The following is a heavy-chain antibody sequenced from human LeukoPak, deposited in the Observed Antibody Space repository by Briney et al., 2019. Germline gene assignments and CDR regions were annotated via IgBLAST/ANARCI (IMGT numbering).Heavy chain of an antibody. V-gene: IGHV3-48*03. D-gene: IGHD1-26*01. CDR1: GFTFSSYE. Sequence: GGSLRLSCAASGFTFSSYEMNWVRQAPGKGLEWVSYISSSGSTIYYADSVKGRFTISRDNAKNSLYLQMNSLRAEDTAVYYCARDLSVGAKPDLGFDYWGQGSLVTVSS. CDR2: ISSSGSTI. CDR3: ARDLSVGAKPDLGFDY. J-gene: IGHJ4*02.